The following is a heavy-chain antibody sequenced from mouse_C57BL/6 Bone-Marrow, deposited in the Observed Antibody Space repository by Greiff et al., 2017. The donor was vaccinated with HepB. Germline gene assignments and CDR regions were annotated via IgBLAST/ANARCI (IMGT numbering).Heavy chain of an antibody. CDR3: ARSYYSNYWYFDV. Sequence: QVQLQQSGAEPVRPGTSVKVSCKASGYAFTNYLIEWVKQRPGQGLEWIGVINPGSGGTNYNEKFKGKATLTADKSSSTAYMQLSSLTSEDSAVYFCARSYYSNYWYFDVWGTGTTVTVSS. CDR2: INPGSGGT. V-gene: IGHV1-54*01. D-gene: IGHD2-5*01. CDR1: GYAFTNYL. J-gene: IGHJ1*03.